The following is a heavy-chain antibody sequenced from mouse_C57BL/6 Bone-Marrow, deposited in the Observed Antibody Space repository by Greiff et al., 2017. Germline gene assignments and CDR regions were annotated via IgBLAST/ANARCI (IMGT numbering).Heavy chain of an antibody. J-gene: IGHJ2*01. V-gene: IGHV5-6*01. CDR2: SSSGGSYT. CDR1: VFTCSSYG. CDR3: ARHDYDENY. D-gene: IGHD2-4*01. Sequence: EVQVVYSGGFLMKPGGSLHPSAAAAVFTCSSYGISCLRHTPDKRLEWVATSSSGGSYTYYPDSVKGRFTISRDNAKNTLYLQMSSLKSEDTAMYYCARHDYDENYWGQGTTLTVSS.